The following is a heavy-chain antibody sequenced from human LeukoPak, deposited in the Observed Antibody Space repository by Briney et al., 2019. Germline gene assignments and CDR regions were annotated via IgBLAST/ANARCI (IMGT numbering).Heavy chain of an antibody. CDR3: ARDEGTV. J-gene: IGHJ4*02. V-gene: IGHV4-59*01. CDR2: IYYSGST. CDR1: GGSISSYY. D-gene: IGHD3/OR15-3a*01. Sequence: PSETLSLTCTVSGGSISSYYWSWIRQPPGKGLEWIGYIYYSGSTNYNPSLKSRVTISVDTSKNQFSLKLSSVTAADTAVYYCARDEGTVWGRGTLVTVSS.